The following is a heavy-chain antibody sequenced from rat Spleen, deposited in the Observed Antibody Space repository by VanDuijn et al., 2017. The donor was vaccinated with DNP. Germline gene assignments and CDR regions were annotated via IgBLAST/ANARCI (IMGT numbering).Heavy chain of an antibody. V-gene: IGHV5-17*01. CDR3: ARGGRSYFDY. J-gene: IGHJ2*01. CDR2: ITYVGKIT. CDR1: GFTFSDYD. Sequence: EVQLVESGGGLVQPGRSLKLSCAASGFTFSDYDMAWVRQAPKKGLEWVTTITYVGKITYYRDSVKGRFTISRDNAKNTLYLQMNSLRSEETATYFCARGGRSYFDYWGQGVMVTVSS. D-gene: IGHD1-11*01.